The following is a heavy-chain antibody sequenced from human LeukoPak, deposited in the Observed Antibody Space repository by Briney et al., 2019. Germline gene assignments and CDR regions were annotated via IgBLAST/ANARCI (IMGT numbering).Heavy chain of an antibody. Sequence: SETLSLTCAVSGGSISRYYWSWIRQPPGKGLEWIGYIYYSGSTNYSPSLKSRVAISVDTSKNQFSLKLISVTAADTAVYYCAKLTWWFGELSRAPYYFDYWGQGTLVTVSS. V-gene: IGHV4-59*01. D-gene: IGHD3-10*01. CDR2: IYYSGST. J-gene: IGHJ4*02. CDR3: AKLTWWFGELSRAPYYFDY. CDR1: GGSISRYY.